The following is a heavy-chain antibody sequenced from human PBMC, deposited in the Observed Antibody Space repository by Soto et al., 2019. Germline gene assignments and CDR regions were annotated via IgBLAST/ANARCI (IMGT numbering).Heavy chain of an antibody. CDR2: ISYDGSKK. CDR1: GFTFNKFG. V-gene: IGHV3-30*18. Sequence: QVQLVESGGGVCQPGRSLRLSCAASGFTFNKFGVHWVRQAPGKGLEWVAVISYDGSKKYYADSVKGRFTISRDNFKSTLYLQINNLRADDTAVYYCAKDAVVGPKGSWFDPWGQGTLVTVSS. J-gene: IGHJ5*02. D-gene: IGHD2-15*01. CDR3: AKDAVVGPKGSWFDP.